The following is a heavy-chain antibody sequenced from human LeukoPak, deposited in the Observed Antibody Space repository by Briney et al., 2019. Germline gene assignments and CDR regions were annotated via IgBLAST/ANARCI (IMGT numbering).Heavy chain of an antibody. D-gene: IGHD3-16*01. CDR2: IKRDGSDK. V-gene: IGHV3-7*03. CDR1: GFTFRSYA. CDR3: ARRITATTPFDY. Sequence: GGSLRLSCAASGFTFRSYAMGWVRQAPGKGLEWVANIKRDGSDKNYVDSVKGRFTISRDNSKNTVYLQMNSLRVEDTALYYCARRITATTPFDYWGQGTLVIVSS. J-gene: IGHJ4*02.